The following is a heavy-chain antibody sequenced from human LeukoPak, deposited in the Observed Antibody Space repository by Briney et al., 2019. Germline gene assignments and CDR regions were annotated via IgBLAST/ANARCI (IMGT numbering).Heavy chain of an antibody. J-gene: IGHJ4*02. CDR1: GGSISSWY. D-gene: IGHD6-19*01. V-gene: IGHV4-59*01. Sequence: SETLSLTCTVSGGSISSWYWGWIRQPPGKGLQWIGNIYDSGSTNYNPSLKSRVTISVDTSKNQISLKLRSVTAADTAVYYCAREISLAGYSGGLGFNYWGQGILVTVSS. CDR3: AREISLAGYSGGLGFNY. CDR2: IYDSGST.